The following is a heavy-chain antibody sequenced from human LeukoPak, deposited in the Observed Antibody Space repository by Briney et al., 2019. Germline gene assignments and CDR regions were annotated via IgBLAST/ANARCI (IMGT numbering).Heavy chain of an antibody. CDR3: ARGEMAASFDD. D-gene: IGHD6-19*01. J-gene: IGHJ4*02. CDR1: GGSFSGYY. CDR2: IYYSGST. Sequence: SLSLTCAVYGGSFSGYYWSWIRQPPGKGLEWIGYIYYSGSTNYNPSLKSRVTISVDTSKNQFSLKLNSVTAADTAIYYCARGEMAASFDDWGQGTLVTVSS. V-gene: IGHV4-59*01.